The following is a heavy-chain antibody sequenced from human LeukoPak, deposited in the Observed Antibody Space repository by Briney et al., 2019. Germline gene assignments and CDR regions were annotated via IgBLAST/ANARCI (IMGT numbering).Heavy chain of an antibody. V-gene: IGHV1-2*04. CDR3: ARDRPKYNWNPYYYYYYGMDV. CDR1: GYTFTGYY. Sequence: ASVKVSCKASGYTFTGYYMHWVRQAPGQGLEWMGWINPNSGGTNYAQKFQGWVTMTRDTSISTAYMELSRLRSDDTAVYYCARDRPKYNWNPYYYYYYGMDVWGQGTTVTVS. CDR2: INPNSGGT. D-gene: IGHD1-20*01. J-gene: IGHJ6*02.